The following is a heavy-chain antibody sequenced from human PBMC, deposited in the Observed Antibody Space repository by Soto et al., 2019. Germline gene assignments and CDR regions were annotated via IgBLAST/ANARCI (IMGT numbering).Heavy chain of an antibody. J-gene: IGHJ4*02. D-gene: IGHD3-10*01. Sequence: PGESLKISCKGSVYSFTSYWIGWVRQMPGKGLEWMGIIYPGDSDTRYSPSFQGQVTISADKSISTAYLQWSSLKASDTAMHYCARHGVLIEAPFDYWGQGTLVTVSS. CDR3: ARHGVLIEAPFDY. CDR2: IYPGDSDT. V-gene: IGHV5-51*01. CDR1: VYSFTSYW.